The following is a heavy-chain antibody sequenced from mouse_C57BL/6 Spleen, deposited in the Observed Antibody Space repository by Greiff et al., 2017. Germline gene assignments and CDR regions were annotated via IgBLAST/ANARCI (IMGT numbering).Heavy chain of an antibody. J-gene: IGHJ3*01. CDR3: ARRTRGGWFAY. CDR1: GYAFSSYW. Sequence: VQVVESGAELVKPGASVKISCKASGYAFSSYWMNWVKQRPGKGLELIGQIYPGDGDTNYNGQFKANATLTADKSSSTAYMQHSSLTSEDSTVYFCARRTRGGWFAYWGQGTLVTVSA. CDR2: IYPGDGDT. V-gene: IGHV1-80*01.